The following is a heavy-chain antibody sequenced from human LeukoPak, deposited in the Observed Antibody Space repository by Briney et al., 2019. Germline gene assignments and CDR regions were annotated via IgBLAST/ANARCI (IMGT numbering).Heavy chain of an antibody. V-gene: IGHV5-51*01. J-gene: IGHJ4*02. D-gene: IGHD4-23*01. CDR3: IRHAYGGKEIDY. CDR1: GYSFTNFW. Sequence: GESLKISCKGSGYSFTNFWIGWVRQMPGKGLEWMGIFYPGDSHTTYSPSFQGQVTISADKSISTAYLQWTSLKASDTAIYYCIRHAYGGKEIDYWGQGTLVTVSS. CDR2: FYPGDSHT.